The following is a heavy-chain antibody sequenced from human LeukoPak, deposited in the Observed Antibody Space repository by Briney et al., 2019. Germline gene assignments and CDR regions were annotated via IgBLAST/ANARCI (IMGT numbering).Heavy chain of an antibody. D-gene: IGHD3-22*01. CDR1: GGSISSSSYY. CDR2: IYYSGST. CDR3: ARELRRSGYYYWYFDP. V-gene: IGHV4-39*02. J-gene: IGHJ2*01. Sequence: SETLSLTCTVSGGSISSSSYYWGWIRQPPGKGLEWIGSIYYSGSTYYNPSLKSRVTISVDTSKNQFSLKLSSVTAADTAVYYCARELRRSGYYYWYFDPWGRGTLVTVSS.